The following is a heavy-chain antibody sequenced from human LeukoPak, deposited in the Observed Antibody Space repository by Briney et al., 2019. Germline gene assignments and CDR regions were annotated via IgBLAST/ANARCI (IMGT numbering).Heavy chain of an antibody. CDR1: GGSFSGYY. J-gene: IGHJ4*02. Sequence: SETLSLTCAVYGGSFSGYYWSWIRQPPGKGLEWIGEINHSGGTNYNPSLKSRVTISVDTSKNQFSLKLSSVTAADTAVYYCARGTVAGHYFDYWGQGTLVTVSS. CDR3: ARGTVAGHYFDY. CDR2: INHSGGT. V-gene: IGHV4-34*01. D-gene: IGHD6-19*01.